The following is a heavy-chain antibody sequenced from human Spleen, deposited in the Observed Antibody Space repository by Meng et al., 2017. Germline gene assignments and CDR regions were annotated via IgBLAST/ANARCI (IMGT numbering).Heavy chain of an antibody. J-gene: IGHJ5*02. D-gene: IGHD6-19*01. CDR2: IYYSGDT. V-gene: IGHV4-31*03. CDR3: VRSSGWVRTGFDP. Sequence: QVQLQESGPGLGKPSQTLSLTFPVSGGSLSSGGYYWTWIRQHPGKGLEWIGYIYYSGDTYYNPSLKSRVTISVDTSKNQFSLKLTSVTAADTAVYYCVRSSGWVRTGFDPWGQGTLVTVSS. CDR1: GGSLSSGGYY.